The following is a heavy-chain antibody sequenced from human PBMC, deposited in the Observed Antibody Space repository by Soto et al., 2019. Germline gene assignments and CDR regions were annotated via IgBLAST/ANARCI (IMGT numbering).Heavy chain of an antibody. D-gene: IGHD3-3*01. CDR1: GYIFTSYY. CDR3: ARNLGLRFLEWLSFDY. V-gene: IGHV1-46*01. J-gene: IGHJ4*02. Sequence: QVQLVQSGAEVKKPGASVKVSCKASGYIFTSYYMHWVRQAPGQGLEWMGIINPSGGSTSYAQKFQGRVTMTRDTSTSTVYMELSSLRSEDTAVYYCARNLGLRFLEWLSFDYWGQGTLVTVSS. CDR2: INPSGGST.